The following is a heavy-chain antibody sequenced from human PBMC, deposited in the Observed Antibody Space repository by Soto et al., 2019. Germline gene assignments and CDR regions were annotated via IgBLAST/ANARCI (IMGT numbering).Heavy chain of an antibody. V-gene: IGHV1-69*12. J-gene: IGHJ4*02. CDR2: IIPIFGTA. D-gene: IGHD3-22*01. CDR3: DALVGRNYRSGYYYYLDY. CDR1: GGTFSSYA. Sequence: QVQLVQSGAEVKKPGSSVKVSCKASGGTFSSYAISWVRQAPGQGLEWMGGIIPIFGTADYAQKFQGRVTTTADESTSTAYMELSRLRSEDTAVYYCDALVGRNYRSGYYYYLDYWCQGALVTGSS.